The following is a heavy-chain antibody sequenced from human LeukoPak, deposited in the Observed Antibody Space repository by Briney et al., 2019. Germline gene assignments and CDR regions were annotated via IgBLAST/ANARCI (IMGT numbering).Heavy chain of an antibody. CDR3: AREDLVEMARIDY. CDR1: GYTFTGYY. CDR2: INPNSGGT. V-gene: IGHV1-2*02. D-gene: IGHD5-24*01. J-gene: IGHJ4*02. Sequence: ASVKVSCKASGYTFTGYYIHWVRQAPGQGLEWMGYINPNSGGTNYAQNFQGRVTMTRDTSISTAYMELRSLRSDDTAVYYCAREDLVEMARIDYWGQGTLVTVSS.